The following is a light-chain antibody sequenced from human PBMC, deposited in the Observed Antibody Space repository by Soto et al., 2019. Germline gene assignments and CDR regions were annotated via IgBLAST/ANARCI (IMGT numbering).Light chain of an antibody. CDR3: QQYGSSHPRYT. CDR1: QSVSSSY. J-gene: IGKJ2*01. Sequence: EIVLTQSPGTLSLSPGERATLSCRASQSVSSSYLAWYQQKPGQAPRLLIYCASSRATGIPDRFSGSGSWTGFTLTISRLAPEDFAVYFWQQYGSSHPRYTCGKRTKLEIK. CDR2: CAS. V-gene: IGKV3-20*01.